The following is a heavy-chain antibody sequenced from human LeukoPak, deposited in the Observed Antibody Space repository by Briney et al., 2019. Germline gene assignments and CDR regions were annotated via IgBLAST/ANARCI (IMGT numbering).Heavy chain of an antibody. CDR3: ARDGCSSSRPYFDY. D-gene: IGHD6-13*01. Sequence: GGSLRLSCAASGFTFSSYSMNWVRQAPGKGLEWVSSISSSSSYIYYADSVKGRFTISRDNAKNSLYLQMNSLRAEDTAVYYCARDGCSSSRPYFDYWGQGTLVTVSS. V-gene: IGHV3-21*01. J-gene: IGHJ4*02. CDR1: GFTFSSYS. CDR2: ISSSSSYI.